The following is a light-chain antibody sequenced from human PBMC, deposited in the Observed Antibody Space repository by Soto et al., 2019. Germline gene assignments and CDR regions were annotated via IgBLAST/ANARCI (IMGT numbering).Light chain of an antibody. CDR2: NNN. CDR1: SSNIGSNI. V-gene: IGLV1-44*01. Sequence: QSVLTQPPSASGTPGQRVTISCSGSSSNIGSNIVNWYQQLPGTAPTLLIYNNNQRPSGVPDRFSGSKSGTSASLAISGLQSEDEAEYYCASWDDSLNGRVFGGGTKLTVL. CDR3: ASWDDSLNGRV. J-gene: IGLJ3*02.